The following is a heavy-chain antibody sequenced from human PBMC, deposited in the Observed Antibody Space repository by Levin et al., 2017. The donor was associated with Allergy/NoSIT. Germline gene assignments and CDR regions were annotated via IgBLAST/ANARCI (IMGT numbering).Heavy chain of an antibody. J-gene: IGHJ6*03. CDR2: INAGNGNT. V-gene: IGHV1-3*01. D-gene: IGHD2-2*01. CDR3: ARGGSYCSSTSCHPLYYYYYYMDV. CDR1: GYTFTSYA. Sequence: ASVKVSCKASGYTFTSYAMHWVRQAPGQRLEWMGWINAGNGNTKYSQKFQGRVTITRDTSASTAYMELSSLRSEDTAVYYCARGGSYCSSTSCHPLYYYYYYMDVWGKGTTVTVSS.